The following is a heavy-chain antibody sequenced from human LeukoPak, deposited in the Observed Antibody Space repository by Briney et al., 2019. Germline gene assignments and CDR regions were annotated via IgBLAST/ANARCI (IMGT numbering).Heavy chain of an antibody. V-gene: IGHV4-61*01. CDR3: ARSMTTVTPFDY. J-gene: IGHJ4*02. Sequence: PSETLSLTCTVSGGSISSSSYYWSWIRQPPGKGLEWIGYIYYSGSTNYNPSLKSRVTISVDTSKNQFSLKLSSVTAADTAVYYCARSMTTVTPFDYWGQGTLVTVSS. D-gene: IGHD4-17*01. CDR2: IYYSGST. CDR1: GGSISSSSYY.